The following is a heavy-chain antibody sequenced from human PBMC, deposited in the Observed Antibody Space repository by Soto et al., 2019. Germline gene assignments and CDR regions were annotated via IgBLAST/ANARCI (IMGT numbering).Heavy chain of an antibody. Sequence: SETLSLTCTVSGGSISSYYWSWIRQPPGEGLEWIGYIYYSGSTNYNPSLKSRVTISVDTSKNQFSLRLSSVTAADTAVYYCARHGHWAPLDDWGQGTLVTVSS. V-gene: IGHV4-59*08. J-gene: IGHJ4*02. CDR3: ARHGHWAPLDD. CDR1: GGSISSYY. D-gene: IGHD3-16*01. CDR2: IYYSGST.